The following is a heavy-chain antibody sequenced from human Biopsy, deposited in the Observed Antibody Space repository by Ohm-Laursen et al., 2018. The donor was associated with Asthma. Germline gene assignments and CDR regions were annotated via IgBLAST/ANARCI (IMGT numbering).Heavy chain of an antibody. CDR1: GYTFNSAG. D-gene: IGHD3-10*01. CDR2: ISVYSGNT. J-gene: IGHJ6*02. CDR3: ARAVDYSHYYGIDV. Sequence: GSSVKVSCKTSGYTFNSAGITWVRQAPGQGLEWMGWISVYSGNTKVAQKLQDRVTMITDTSTSTAYMELGSLRSDDTAVYFCARAVDYSHYYGIDVWGQGATVTVS. V-gene: IGHV1-18*01.